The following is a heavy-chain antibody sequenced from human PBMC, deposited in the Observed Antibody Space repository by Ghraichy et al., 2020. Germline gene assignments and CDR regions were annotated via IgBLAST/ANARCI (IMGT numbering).Heavy chain of an antibody. CDR3: ARGRRVGVTGYYCDN. V-gene: IGHV4-61*01. CDR1: GGSVSSGSYY. Sequence: SETLSLTCIVYGGSVSSGSYYWSWIRQPPGKGLEWIGYIYDSGSTDYNPSLKSRVTIAADTSKNQFSLKLSSVTAADTAVYYCARGRRVGVTGYYCDNWGQGTLVTVSS. D-gene: IGHD1-26*01. CDR2: IYDSGST. J-gene: IGHJ4*02.